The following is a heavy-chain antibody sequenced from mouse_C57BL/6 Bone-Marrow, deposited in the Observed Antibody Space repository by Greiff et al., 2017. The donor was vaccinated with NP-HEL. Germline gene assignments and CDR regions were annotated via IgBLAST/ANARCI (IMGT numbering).Heavy chain of an antibody. J-gene: IGHJ3*01. Sequence: VQLQQSGPELVKPGASVKISCKASGYTFTDYYMNWVKQSHGKSLEWIGDINPNNGGTSYNQKFKGKATLTVDKSSSTAYMELRSLTSADSAVFCCARSGSGYVAYWGQGTLVTVSA. CDR2: INPNNGGT. CDR1: GYTFTDYY. D-gene: IGHD3-2*02. V-gene: IGHV1-26*01. CDR3: ARSGSGYVAY.